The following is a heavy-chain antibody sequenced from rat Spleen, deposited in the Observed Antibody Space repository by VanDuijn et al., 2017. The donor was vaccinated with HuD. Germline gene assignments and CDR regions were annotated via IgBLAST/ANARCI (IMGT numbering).Heavy chain of an antibody. CDR1: GYSITSGYG. Sequence: EVQLQESGPGLVKPSQSLSLTCSVTGYSITSGYGWNWIRKFPGNKLEWMGYINSAGSTNYNPSLKSRISITRDTPKNQFFLQVNSVTTEDTATYYCARSGVIRVYFDYWGQGVMVTVSS. D-gene: IGHD4-4*01. CDR3: ARSGVIRVYFDY. V-gene: IGHV3-3*01. J-gene: IGHJ2*01. CDR2: INSAGST.